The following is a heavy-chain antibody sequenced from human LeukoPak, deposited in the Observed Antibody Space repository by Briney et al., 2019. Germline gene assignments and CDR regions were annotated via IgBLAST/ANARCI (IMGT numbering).Heavy chain of an antibody. D-gene: IGHD2-21*01. Sequence: GSSVKVSCKASGCTFSSYAISWVRQAPGQGLEWMGWINPNTGSTNFAQKFQGRIAMMRATSITTFYMELNSLRSDDTAVYYCARSVSISPMFDYWSQGTLIPVSS. CDR2: INPNTGST. CDR1: GCTFSSYA. V-gene: IGHV1-2*02. CDR3: ARSVSISPMFDY. J-gene: IGHJ4*02.